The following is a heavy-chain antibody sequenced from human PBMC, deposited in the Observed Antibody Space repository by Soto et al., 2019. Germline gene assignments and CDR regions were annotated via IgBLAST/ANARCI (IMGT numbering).Heavy chain of an antibody. J-gene: IGHJ4*02. Sequence: GGSLRLSCAASGFIFSSYWMHWVRQIPGKGLEWVSRVDADGHNIDYADFVKGRFTISRDNAKNTLYLQMNSLRVEDTAIYYCARAQFDSWGQGILVTVSS. CDR3: ARAQFDS. CDR1: GFIFSSYW. V-gene: IGHV3-74*01. CDR2: VDADGHNI.